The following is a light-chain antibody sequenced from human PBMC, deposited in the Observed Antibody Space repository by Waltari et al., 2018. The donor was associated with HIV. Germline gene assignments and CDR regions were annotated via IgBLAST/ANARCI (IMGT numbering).Light chain of an antibody. CDR1: SRDVGGSNS. Sequence: QSALTQPRSVSGSPGQSVTLSCTGPSRDVGGSNSVSWYQQHPGKAPKLMIYDVSKLPSGVPARFSASKSGNTASLTISGLQAEDEADYYCCSYGGSYTWVFGGGTKLTVL. CDR3: CSYGGSYTWV. J-gene: IGLJ3*02. CDR2: DVS. V-gene: IGLV2-11*01.